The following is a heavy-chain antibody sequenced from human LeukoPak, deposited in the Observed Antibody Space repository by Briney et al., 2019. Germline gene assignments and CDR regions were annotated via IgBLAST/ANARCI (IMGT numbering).Heavy chain of an antibody. CDR3: AKRGGVDGSGSSYYFDY. D-gene: IGHD3-10*01. Sequence: GGSLRLSCAASGFTFSSYAMSGVRQAPGKGLEWVSAISGSGGSTYYADPVKGRFTISRDNSKNTLYLQMNSLRAEDTAVYYCAKRGGVDGSGSSYYFDYWGQGTLVTVSS. CDR1: GFTFSSYA. V-gene: IGHV3-23*01. J-gene: IGHJ4*02. CDR2: ISGSGGST.